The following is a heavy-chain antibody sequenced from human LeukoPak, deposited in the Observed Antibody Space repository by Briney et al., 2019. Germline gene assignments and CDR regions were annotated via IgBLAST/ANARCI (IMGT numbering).Heavy chain of an antibody. J-gene: IGHJ5*02. D-gene: IGHD6-19*01. CDR2: IYYSGST. CDR3: ARSAYSSGWYGGVNWFDP. V-gene: IGHV4-59*01. CDR1: GGSISNYY. Sequence: PSATLSLTCTVSGGSISNYYWSWIRQHPGKGLEWIGYIYYSGSTNYNPSLKSRVTISVDTSKNQFSLKLSSVTAADTAVYYCARSAYSSGWYGGVNWFDPWGQGTLVTVSS.